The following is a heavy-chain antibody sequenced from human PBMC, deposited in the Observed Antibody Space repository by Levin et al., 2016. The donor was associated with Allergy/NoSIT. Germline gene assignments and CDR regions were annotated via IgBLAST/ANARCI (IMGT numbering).Heavy chain of an antibody. CDR3: TTDPSIQLWENYYYGMDV. V-gene: IGHV3-15*01. Sequence: WIRQPPGKGLEWVGRIKSKTDGGTTDYAAPVKGRFTISRDDSKNTLYLQMNSLKTEDTAVYYCTTDPSIQLWENYYYGMDVWGQGTTVTVSS. D-gene: IGHD5-18*01. CDR2: IKSKTDGGTT. J-gene: IGHJ6*02.